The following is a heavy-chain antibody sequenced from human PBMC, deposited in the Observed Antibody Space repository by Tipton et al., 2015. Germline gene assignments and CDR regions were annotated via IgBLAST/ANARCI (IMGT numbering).Heavy chain of an antibody. V-gene: IGHV1-46*01. D-gene: IGHD4-17*01. CDR2: INPSGGIT. J-gene: IGHJ3*02. CDR3: ARDQRDYGDYMDAFDT. CDR1: GYTFTSYY. Sequence: QLVQSGGEVKKPGASVKVSCKASGYTFTSYYMYWVRQAPGQGLEWMGVINPSGGITNYAQKFQGRVTMTRDSSTSTVYMELSSLRAEDTAVYYCARDQRDYGDYMDAFDTWGQGTMATVPS.